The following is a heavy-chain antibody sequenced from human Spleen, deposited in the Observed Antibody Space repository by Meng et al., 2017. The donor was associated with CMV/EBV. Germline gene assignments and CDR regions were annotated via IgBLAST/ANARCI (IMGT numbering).Heavy chain of an antibody. J-gene: IGHJ5*02. D-gene: IGHD4-17*01. V-gene: IGHV3-21*01. CDR2: ISSSSSYI. CDR1: GFTFSSYS. CDR3: ARDQDGDSTAGGGFDP. Sequence: GESLKISCAASGFTFSSYSMNWVRQAPGKGLEWVSSISSSSSYIYYADSVKGRFTISRDNAKNSLYLQMNSLRAEDTAVYYCARDQDGDSTAGGGFDPWGQGTLVTVSS.